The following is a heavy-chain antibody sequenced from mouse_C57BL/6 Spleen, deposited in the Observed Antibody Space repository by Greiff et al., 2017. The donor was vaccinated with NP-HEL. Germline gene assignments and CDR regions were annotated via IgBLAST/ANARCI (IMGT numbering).Heavy chain of an antibody. CDR2: IYPRSGNT. CDR3: ARKGYSITTVVATDYAMDY. D-gene: IGHD1-1*01. J-gene: IGHJ4*01. V-gene: IGHV1-81*01. CDR1: GYTFTSYG. Sequence: QVQLQQSGAELARPGASVKLSCKASGYTFTSYGISWVKQRTGQGLEWIGEIYPRSGNTYYNEKFKGKATLTADKSSRTAYMGLRSLTSEDSAVYFCARKGYSITTVVATDYAMDYWGQGTSVTVSS.